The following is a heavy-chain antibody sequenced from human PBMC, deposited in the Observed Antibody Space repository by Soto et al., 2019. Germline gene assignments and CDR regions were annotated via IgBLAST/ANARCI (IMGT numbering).Heavy chain of an antibody. CDR1: GGSISSGGFS. Sequence: QLQLQESGSGLVKPSQTLSLTCDVSGGSISSGGFSWNWIRQPPGKGLEWIGYIYHSGSSYYNPSLKSRITISLDRSKNRFSLKLNSVTAADAAVYYCARGWGYCSTSNCREPAFDVWGQGTVVTVSS. J-gene: IGHJ3*01. CDR3: ARGWGYCSTSNCREPAFDV. CDR2: IYHSGSS. D-gene: IGHD2-2*01. V-gene: IGHV4-30-2*01.